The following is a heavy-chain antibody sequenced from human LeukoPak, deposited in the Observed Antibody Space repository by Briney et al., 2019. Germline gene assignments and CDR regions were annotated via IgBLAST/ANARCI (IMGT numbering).Heavy chain of an antibody. Sequence: SDTLPLTCTVSGGSISSSSYYWGWIRQPPGKGLEWIGSIYYSGSTYYNPSLKSRVTISVDTSKNQFSLKLSSVTAADTAVYYCARQGSLRGYWGQGTLVTVSS. J-gene: IGHJ4*02. V-gene: IGHV4-39*01. CDR3: ARQGSLRGY. CDR2: IYYSGST. CDR1: GGSISSSSYY. D-gene: IGHD3-3*01.